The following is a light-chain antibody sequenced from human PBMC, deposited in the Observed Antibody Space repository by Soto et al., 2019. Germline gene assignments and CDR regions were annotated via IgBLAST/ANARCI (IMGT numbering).Light chain of an antibody. V-gene: IGKV1-39*01. CDR2: AAS. Sequence: DIEMTQSPSSLSASVGDRITITCRASQSISRYLNWYQHKPGKAPKLLINAASSLERGGPSRFSGGGSGTDFTLNISSLQPDDFATYYCQQNYRATPWTFGQGTKVDIK. CDR3: QQNYRATPWT. CDR1: QSISRY. J-gene: IGKJ1*01.